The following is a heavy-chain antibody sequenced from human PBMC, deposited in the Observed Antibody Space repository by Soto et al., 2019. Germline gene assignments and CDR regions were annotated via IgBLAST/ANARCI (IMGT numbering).Heavy chain of an antibody. CDR1: EFTFSSYS. V-gene: IGHV3-48*02. CDR3: ARDWSTLDIPDALDF. D-gene: IGHD2-2*02. CDR2: ISSSSTTI. Sequence: PGGSLRLSCAASEFTFSSYSMNWVRQAPGKGLEWVSYISSSSTTIYYADSVKGRFTISRDNAKKSLYLQMNRLRDEDTAVYYCARDWSTLDIPDALDFWGQGTMVTVSS. J-gene: IGHJ3*01.